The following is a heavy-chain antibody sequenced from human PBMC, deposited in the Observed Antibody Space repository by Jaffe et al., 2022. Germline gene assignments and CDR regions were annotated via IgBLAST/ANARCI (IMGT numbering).Heavy chain of an antibody. J-gene: IGHJ4*02. D-gene: IGHD5-18*01. CDR1: GGSISSGSYY. Sequence: QVQLQESGPGLVKPSQTLSLTCTVSGGSISSGSYYWSWIRQPAGKGLEWIGRIYTSGSTNYNPSLKSRVTISVDTSKNQFSLKLSSVTAADTAVYYCARSDTAMGTDFDYWGQGTLVTVSS. CDR3: ARSDTAMGTDFDY. CDR2: IYTSGST. V-gene: IGHV4-61*02.